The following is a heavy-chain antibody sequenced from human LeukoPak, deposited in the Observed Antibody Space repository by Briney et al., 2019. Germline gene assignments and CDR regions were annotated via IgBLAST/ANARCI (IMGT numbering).Heavy chain of an antibody. J-gene: IGHJ2*01. D-gene: IGHD2-2*02. CDR1: GGSISTHY. CDR2: IHTNGNT. CDR3: ARRYPYWYFDL. Sequence: PSETLSLTCTVSGGSISTHYWSWIRQPAGKGLEWIGRIHTNGNTNYNPSLKSRVTMSVDMSKNQFSLKLSSVTAADTAVYYCARRYPYWYFDLWGRGTLVTVSS. V-gene: IGHV4-4*07.